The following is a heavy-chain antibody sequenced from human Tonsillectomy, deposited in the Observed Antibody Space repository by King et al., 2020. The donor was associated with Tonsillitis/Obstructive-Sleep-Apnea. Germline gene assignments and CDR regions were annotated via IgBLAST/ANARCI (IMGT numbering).Heavy chain of an antibody. CDR3: ARDSVSPYYYSSDYHTFRY. V-gene: IGHV1-18*01. CDR1: GYTFPNYG. J-gene: IGHJ4*02. D-gene: IGHD3-22*01. CDR2: ISAHNGNT. Sequence: QLVQSGAEVKKPGASVKVSCKASGYTFPNYGISWVRQAPGQGLEWMGWISAHNGNTNYAQKLQGRVTMTTDTSTSTAYMELRSLRSDDTAVYYCARDSVSPYYYSSDYHTFRYWGQGTLVTVSS.